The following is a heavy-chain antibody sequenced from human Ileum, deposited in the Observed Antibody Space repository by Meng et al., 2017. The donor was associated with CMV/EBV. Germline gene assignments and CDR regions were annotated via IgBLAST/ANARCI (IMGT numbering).Heavy chain of an antibody. CDR2: ISGYNGKT. CDR1: GYSFTSYG. Sequence: ASVKVSCKASGYSFTSYGISWVRLGPGQGLEWRAWISGYNGKTNIARNLQDRVIVTADTTTTTAYMELRSLRSDDTAVYYGAGGGLGYREYKNFDVWGQGTQVTVSS. V-gene: IGHV1-18*01. J-gene: IGHJ4*02. D-gene: IGHD3-9*01. CDR3: AGGGLGYREYKNFDV.